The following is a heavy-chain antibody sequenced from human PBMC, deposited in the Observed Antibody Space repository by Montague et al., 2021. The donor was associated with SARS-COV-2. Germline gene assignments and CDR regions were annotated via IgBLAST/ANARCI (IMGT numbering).Heavy chain of an antibody. CDR3: ARVRYYGSGTSLGMDV. Sequence: SETLSLTCAVYGGSFSGYYWSWIRQPPGKGLEWIGEINHSGSANYNPSLKRRVTISVDTSKNQFSLKLSSVTAAHTAVYYCARVRYYGSGTSLGMDVWGQGTTVTVSS. CDR2: INHSGSA. D-gene: IGHD3-10*01. CDR1: GGSFSGYY. V-gene: IGHV4-34*01. J-gene: IGHJ6*02.